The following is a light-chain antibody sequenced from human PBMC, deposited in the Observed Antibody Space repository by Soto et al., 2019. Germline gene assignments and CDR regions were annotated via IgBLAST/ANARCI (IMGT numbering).Light chain of an antibody. Sequence: DVVITQSPLSLPVTLGQPASISCRSNQSLVHSDGIAYFSWFQQRPGRSPRRLIYKVSNRDSGVPARFSGSGSGTDFALKISRVEAEDVGVYYCMQGTHWPPTFGQGTRLEIK. CDR2: KVS. V-gene: IGKV2-30*02. CDR1: QSLVHSDGIAY. J-gene: IGKJ5*01. CDR3: MQGTHWPPT.